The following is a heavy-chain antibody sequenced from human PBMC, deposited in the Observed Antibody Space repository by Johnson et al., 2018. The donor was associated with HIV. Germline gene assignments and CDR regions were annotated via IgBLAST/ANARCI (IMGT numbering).Heavy chain of an antibody. CDR3: ARGDLAAAGNGAFDI. J-gene: IGHJ3*02. D-gene: IGHD6-13*01. V-gene: IGHV3-74*03. CDR1: GFTFRSYA. Sequence: EQLVESGGDVVQPGRSLRLSCAASGFTFRSYAMHWVRQTPGKGLVWVARIYSDGSDTAYADSVKGRFTISRDNAKKTLYLQMNSLRAEDTAVYYCARGDLAAAGNGAFDIWGQGTMVTVSS. CDR2: IYSDGSDT.